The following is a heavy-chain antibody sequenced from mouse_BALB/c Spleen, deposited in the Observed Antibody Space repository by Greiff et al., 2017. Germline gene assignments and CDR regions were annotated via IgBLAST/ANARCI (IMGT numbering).Heavy chain of an antibody. CDR3: AREGGTTFAY. V-gene: IGHV3-6*02. D-gene: IGHD1-1*02. CDR1: GYSITSGYY. J-gene: IGHJ3*01. Sequence: EVKLQESGPGLVKPSQSLSLTCSVTGYSITSGYYWNWIRQFPGNKLEWMGYISYDGSNNYNPSLKNRISITRDTSKNQFFLKLNSVTTEDTATYYCAREGGTTFAYRGEEALVTVSA. CDR2: ISYDGSN.